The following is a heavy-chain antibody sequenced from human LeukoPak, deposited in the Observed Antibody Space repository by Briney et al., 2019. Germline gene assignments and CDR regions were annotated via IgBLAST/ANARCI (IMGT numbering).Heavy chain of an antibody. D-gene: IGHD4-17*01. CDR3: AREHRDGDYWASDY. J-gene: IGHJ4*02. CDR1: GFTFSSYW. CDR2: INSDGSST. Sequence: GGSLRLSCAASGFTFSSYWMHWVRQAPGKGLVWVSRINSDGSSTSYADSVKGRFTISGDNAKNTLYLQMNSLRAEDTAVYYCAREHRDGDYWASDYWGQGTLVTVSS. V-gene: IGHV3-74*01.